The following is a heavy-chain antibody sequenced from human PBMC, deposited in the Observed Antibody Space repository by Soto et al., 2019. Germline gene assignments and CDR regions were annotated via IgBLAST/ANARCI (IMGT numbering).Heavy chain of an antibody. CDR3: ARGLYAATYYYYYMDV. D-gene: IGHD2-15*01. CDR1: GYTFTSYD. CDR2: MNPNSGNT. J-gene: IGHJ6*03. V-gene: IGHV1-8*01. Sequence: QVQLVQSGAEVKKPGASVKVSCKASGYTFTSYDINWVRQATGQGLEWMGWMNPNSGNTGYAQKFQGRVTMTRNTSISTAYMELSSLRSEATAVDYCARGLYAATYYYYYMDVWGKGTTVTVSS.